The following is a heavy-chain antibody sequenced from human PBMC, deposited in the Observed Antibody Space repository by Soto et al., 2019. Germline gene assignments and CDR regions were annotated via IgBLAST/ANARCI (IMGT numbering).Heavy chain of an antibody. CDR1: GFTFSSYG. CDR3: ARDPTPPARGVRLQGYYYYYYMDV. Sequence: GGSLRLSCAASGFTFSSYGMHWVRQAPGKGLEWVAVIWYDGSNKYYADSVKGRFTISRDNSKNTLYLQMNSLRAEDTAVYYCARDPTPPARGVRLQGYYYYYYMDVWGKGTTVTVSS. D-gene: IGHD5-18*01. V-gene: IGHV3-33*01. CDR2: IWYDGSNK. J-gene: IGHJ6*03.